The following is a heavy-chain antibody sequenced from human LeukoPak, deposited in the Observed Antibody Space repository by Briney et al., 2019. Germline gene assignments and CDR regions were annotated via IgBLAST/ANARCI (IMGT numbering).Heavy chain of an antibody. D-gene: IGHD6-19*01. J-gene: IGHJ4*02. CDR3: ARASRWLAFDD. Sequence: AGSLTLSCAASGFTVSSNYMAWVRQAPGKGLEWVSVIYDGGSTNYGDSVKDRFTISRDNSKNTLHLQMNSLKAEDTALYHCARASRWLAFDDWGQGALVAVSS. V-gene: IGHV3-66*01. CDR2: IYDGGST. CDR1: GFTVSSNY.